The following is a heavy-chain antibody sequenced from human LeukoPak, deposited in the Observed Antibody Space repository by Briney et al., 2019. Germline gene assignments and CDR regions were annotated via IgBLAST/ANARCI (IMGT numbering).Heavy chain of an antibody. CDR3: ARGWFGELQTYAFDI. CDR1: GFTFSIYD. CDR2: IDSSSGII. D-gene: IGHD3-10*01. J-gene: IGHJ3*02. V-gene: IGHV3-48*01. Sequence: GGSLRLSCAASGFTFSIYDMNWVRQAPGKGLEWVSHIDSSSGIIYYADSVKGRFTISRDNAKNSLFLQMNSLRAEDTAVYYCARGWFGELQTYAFDIWGQGTMVTVSS.